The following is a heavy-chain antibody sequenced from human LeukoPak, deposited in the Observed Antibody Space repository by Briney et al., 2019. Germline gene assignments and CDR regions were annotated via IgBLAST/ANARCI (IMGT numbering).Heavy chain of an antibody. CDR3: ARVDGGSLVDY. CDR2: ITSTSGSI. CDR1: GFTFSDFA. V-gene: IGHV3-23*01. J-gene: IGHJ4*02. Sequence: GGSLRLSCAASGFTFSDFAMSWVRQAPGKGLEWVSSITSTSGSIYYADSVKGRFTIYRDNSKSTLYLQMNSLSVEDTAVYYCARVDGGSLVDYWGQGTLVTVSS. D-gene: IGHD1-26*01.